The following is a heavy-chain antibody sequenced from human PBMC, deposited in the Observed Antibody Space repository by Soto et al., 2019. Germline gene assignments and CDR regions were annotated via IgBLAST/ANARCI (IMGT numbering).Heavy chain of an antibody. CDR3: VGSAGIPFDY. J-gene: IGHJ4*02. D-gene: IGHD1-1*01. V-gene: IGHV3-23*01. CDR1: GFTFSSYA. CDR2: ITDSGGST. Sequence: EVQLLESGGGLVQPGESLRLSCAASGFTFSSYAMAWVRQAPGKGLEWVSSITDSGGSTYYADSVKGRFAISRDNSKNTLYLQMNSLKAEDTAVYYCVGSAGIPFDYWGQGTLVTVSS.